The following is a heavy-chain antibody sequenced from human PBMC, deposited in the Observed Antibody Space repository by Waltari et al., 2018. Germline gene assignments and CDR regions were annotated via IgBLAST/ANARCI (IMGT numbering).Heavy chain of an antibody. J-gene: IGHJ6*02. D-gene: IGHD3-9*01. CDR3: ARDSGRYFDWFLDV. Sequence: EVQLVESGGGLVQPGGSLRLSCAASGFTFSSYWMSWVRKAPGKGLEWVDNIKQDGSEKYYVDSVKGRFTISRDNAKNSLYLQMNSLRAEDTAVYYCARDSGRYFDWFLDVWGQGTTVTVSS. CDR2: IKQDGSEK. CDR1: GFTFSSYW. V-gene: IGHV3-7*01.